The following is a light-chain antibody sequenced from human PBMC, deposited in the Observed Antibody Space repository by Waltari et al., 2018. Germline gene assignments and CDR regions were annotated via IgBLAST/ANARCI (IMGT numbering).Light chain of an antibody. Sequence: QSALTQPASVSGSPGQSITISCTGTSSDVGGYNYVSWYQQHPGKAPKLMSYEVSNRPSGVSNRFSGSKSGNTASLTISGLQAEDEADYYCSSYTSSSTLVFGGGTKLTVL. V-gene: IGLV2-14*01. CDR2: EVS. CDR1: SSDVGGYNY. J-gene: IGLJ2*01. CDR3: SSYTSSSTLV.